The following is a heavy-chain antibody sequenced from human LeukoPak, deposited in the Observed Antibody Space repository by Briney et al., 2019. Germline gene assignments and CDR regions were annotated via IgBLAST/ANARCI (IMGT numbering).Heavy chain of an antibody. V-gene: IGHV4-61*09. CDR3: ARVDYYDSSGLDY. Sequence: SETLSLTCTVSGGSISSGSYYWSWIRQPAGKGLEWIGHIYTSGSTNYNPSLKSRVTISVDTSKNQFSLKLSSVTAADTAVYYCARVDYYDSSGLDYWGQGTLVTVSS. CDR2: IYTSGST. D-gene: IGHD3-22*01. J-gene: IGHJ4*02. CDR1: GGSISSGSYY.